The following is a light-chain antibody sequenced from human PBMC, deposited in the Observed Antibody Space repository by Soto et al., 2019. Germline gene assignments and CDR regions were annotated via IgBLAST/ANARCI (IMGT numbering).Light chain of an antibody. Sequence: DIPITPSPSSPAASVGDGGTIPWPANQSITTYLNWYQQKPGKAPKVLIYAASTLQSGVPSRFSGSGSGTDFTLTISSLQPADFATYYCQQSYSTSWTFGQGTKVDIK. V-gene: IGKV1-39*01. CDR3: QQSYSTSWT. CDR2: AAS. CDR1: QSITTY. J-gene: IGKJ1*01.